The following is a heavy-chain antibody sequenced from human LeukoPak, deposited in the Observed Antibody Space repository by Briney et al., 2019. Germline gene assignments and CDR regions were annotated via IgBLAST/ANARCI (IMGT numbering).Heavy chain of an antibody. D-gene: IGHD3-10*01. V-gene: IGHV3-30*03. CDR3: ARDGSGSYPQNWFDP. J-gene: IGHJ5*02. Sequence: GGSLRLSCAASGLTFSGYGMHWVRQAPGKGLEWVAVILSDGSNKYYADSVKGRFTISRDNSKNTLYLQMNSLRAEDTAVYYCARDGSGSYPQNWFDPWGQGTLVTVSS. CDR1: GLTFSGYG. CDR2: ILSDGSNK.